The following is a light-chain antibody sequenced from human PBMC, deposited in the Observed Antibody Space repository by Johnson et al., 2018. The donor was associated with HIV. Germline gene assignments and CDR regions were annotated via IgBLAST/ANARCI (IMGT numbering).Light chain of an antibody. Sequence: HSVLTQPPSVSAAPGQKVTISCSGSSSNIGNNYVSWYQQLPGTSPKLLIYENKARPSGIPDRFSGSKSATSATLAITGLQTGDEADYYCGTWDSSLYVFVFGSGTKVTFL. J-gene: IGLJ1*01. CDR2: ENK. CDR3: GTWDSSLYVFV. V-gene: IGLV1-51*01. CDR1: SSNIGNNY.